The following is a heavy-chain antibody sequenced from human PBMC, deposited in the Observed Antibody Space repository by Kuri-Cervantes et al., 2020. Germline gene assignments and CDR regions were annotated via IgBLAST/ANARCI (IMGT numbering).Heavy chain of an antibody. V-gene: IGHV3-13*01. Sequence: GESLKISCAATGFIFNNYDMHWVRQGPGKGLEWVSAITAAGDTYYPPSVKGRFTVSREDAKNSLYLQMNSLRAEDTAVYYCASAAAGDYYYYYMDVWGKGTTVTVSS. J-gene: IGHJ6*03. CDR2: ITAAGDT. D-gene: IGHD6-13*01. CDR3: ASAAAGDYYYYYMDV. CDR1: GFIFNNYD.